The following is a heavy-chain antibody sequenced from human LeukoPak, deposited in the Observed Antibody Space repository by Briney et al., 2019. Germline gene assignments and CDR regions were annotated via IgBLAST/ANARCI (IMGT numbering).Heavy chain of an antibody. D-gene: IGHD5-24*01. Sequence: PGGSLRLSCSASGFTFSTSAMHWVRQAPGKGLEYVSFITHNGGSTYNADSVKGRFTISRDNSRNTLYLQMSSLRAEDTAVYHCVKDGGMATIFDFWGQGTLVTVSS. CDR3: VKDGGMATIFDF. CDR1: GFTFSTSA. V-gene: IGHV3-64D*09. J-gene: IGHJ4*02. CDR2: ITHNGGST.